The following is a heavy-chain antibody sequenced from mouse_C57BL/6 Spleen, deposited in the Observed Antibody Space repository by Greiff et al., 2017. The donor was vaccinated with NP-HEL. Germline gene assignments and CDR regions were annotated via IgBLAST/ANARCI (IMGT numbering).Heavy chain of an antibody. CDR3: PRPGTGWFAY. Sequence: EVQLQQSGAELVRPGASVKLSCTASGFNIKDYYMHWVKQRPEQGLEWIGRIDPEDGDTEYAPKFQGKATMTADTSSNTASLQLSSLTSEDTAVYYCPRPGTGWFAYWGQGTLVTVSA. J-gene: IGHJ3*01. D-gene: IGHD4-1*01. V-gene: IGHV14-1*01. CDR2: IDPEDGDT. CDR1: GFNIKDYY.